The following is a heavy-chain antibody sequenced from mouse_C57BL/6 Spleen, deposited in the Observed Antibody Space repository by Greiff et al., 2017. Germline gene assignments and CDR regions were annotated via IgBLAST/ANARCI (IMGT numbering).Heavy chain of an antibody. Sequence: VQLQQSVAELVRPGASVKLSCTASGFNIKNTYMHWVKQRPEQGLEWIGRIDPANGNTKYAPKFQGKATITADTSSNTAYLQLSSLTSEDTAIYYCSGGFYYDYDYYAMAYWGQGPSVTVSS. J-gene: IGHJ4*01. D-gene: IGHD2-4*01. CDR1: GFNIKNTY. CDR3: SGGFYYDYDYYAMAY. CDR2: IDPANGNT. V-gene: IGHV14-3*01.